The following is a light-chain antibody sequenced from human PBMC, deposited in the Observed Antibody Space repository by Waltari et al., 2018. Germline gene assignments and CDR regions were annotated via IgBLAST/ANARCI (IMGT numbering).Light chain of an antibody. V-gene: IGLV2-23*02. CDR2: EVS. Sequence: QSALTQPASVSGSPGQSITISCPGLRSDLGSDHLVPWFQHHPAKAPKLLIYEVSKRPSEVSNRFSGSASGNTAYLTISGLQAEDEADYYCCSSPESSTSWVFGGGTKLTVL. CDR1: RSDLGSDHL. J-gene: IGLJ3*02. CDR3: CSSPESSTSWV.